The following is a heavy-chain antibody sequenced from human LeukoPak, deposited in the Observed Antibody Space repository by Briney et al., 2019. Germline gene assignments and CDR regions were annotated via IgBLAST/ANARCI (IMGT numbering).Heavy chain of an antibody. Sequence: SETLSLTCTVSGGSISTYYWSWIRQPPGKGLEWIGYIYHSGSTKYNPSLKGRVTISVDTSQNQFSLKLSPVTAADTAVYYCARDGYSGSDALWGQGTLVTVSS. J-gene: IGHJ4*02. CDR1: GGSISTYY. D-gene: IGHD5-12*01. CDR2: IYHSGST. V-gene: IGHV4-59*01. CDR3: ARDGYSGSDAL.